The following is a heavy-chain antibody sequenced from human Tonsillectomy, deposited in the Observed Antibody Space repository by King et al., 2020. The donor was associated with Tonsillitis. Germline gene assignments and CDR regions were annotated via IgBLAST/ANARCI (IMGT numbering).Heavy chain of an antibody. J-gene: IGHJ6*02. V-gene: IGHV3-7*03. CDR3: ARDEEYYYALCGMDV. CDR2: IKQDGSEK. Sequence: VQLVESGGGLVQPGGSLRLSCAASGFTFSSYWMNWVRQAPGKGLEWVANIKQDGSEKYYVDSVKGRFTISRDNAKNSLYLQMNSLRAEDTAVYYCARDEEYYYALCGMDVWGQGTTVTVSS. CDR1: GFTFSSYW. D-gene: IGHD3-10*01.